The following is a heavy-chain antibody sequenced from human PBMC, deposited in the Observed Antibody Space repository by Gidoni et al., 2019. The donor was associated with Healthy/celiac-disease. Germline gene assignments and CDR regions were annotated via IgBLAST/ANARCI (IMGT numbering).Heavy chain of an antibody. Sequence: EVQLVESGGGLVQPGRSLRLSCTASGFTFGDYAMSWVRQAPGKGLGWVGFIRSKAYGGTTEYAASVKGRFTISRDDSKSIAYLQMNSLKTEDTAVYYCTRDSDCSDLYYYYYGMDVWGQGTTVTVSS. J-gene: IGHJ6*02. D-gene: IGHD2-15*01. CDR1: GFTFGDYA. CDR3: TRDSDCSDLYYYYYGMDV. V-gene: IGHV3-49*04. CDR2: IRSKAYGGTT.